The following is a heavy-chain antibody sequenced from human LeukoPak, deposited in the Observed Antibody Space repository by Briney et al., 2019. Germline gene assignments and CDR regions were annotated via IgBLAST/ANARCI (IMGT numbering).Heavy chain of an antibody. V-gene: IGHV4-34*01. Sequence: SETLSLTCAVYGVSFSGYYWSWIRQPPGKGLEWIGEINHSGSTNYNPSLKSRVTISVDTSKNQFSLKLSSVTAADTAVYYCARHQGAGEGGFDYWGQGTLVTVSS. CDR2: INHSGST. D-gene: IGHD1-26*01. CDR1: GVSFSGYY. CDR3: ARHQGAGEGGFDY. J-gene: IGHJ4*02.